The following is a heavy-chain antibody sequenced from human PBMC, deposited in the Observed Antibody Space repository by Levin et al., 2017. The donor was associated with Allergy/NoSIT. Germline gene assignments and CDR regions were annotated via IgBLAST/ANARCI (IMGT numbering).Heavy chain of an antibody. CDR2: IIPIFGTA. CDR1: GGTFSSYA. J-gene: IGHJ3*02. D-gene: IGHD3-22*01. CDR3: ARVGNYYDSSGYLGPNAFDS. Sequence: SVKVSCKASGGTFSSYAISWVRQAPGQGLEWMGGIIPIFGTANYAQKFQGRVTITADESTSTAYMELSSLRSEDTAVYYCARVGNYYDSSGYLGPNAFDSWGQGTMVTVSS. V-gene: IGHV1-69*13.